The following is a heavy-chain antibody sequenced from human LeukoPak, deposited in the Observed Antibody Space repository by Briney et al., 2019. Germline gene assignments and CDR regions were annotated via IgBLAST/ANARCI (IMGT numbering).Heavy chain of an antibody. CDR3: ARGTYYYDSSGCRAFDI. V-gene: IGHV1-8*01. J-gene: IGHJ3*02. D-gene: IGHD3-22*01. CDR1: GYTFTSYD. CDR2: MNPKSGNT. Sequence: ASVKVSCKASGYTFTSYDIDWVRQATGQGLEWMGWMNPKSGNTGYAQKFQGRVTLPRNTSISKANMELDNLRSEDTAVYYCARGTYYYDSSGCRAFDIWGQGTMVTVSS.